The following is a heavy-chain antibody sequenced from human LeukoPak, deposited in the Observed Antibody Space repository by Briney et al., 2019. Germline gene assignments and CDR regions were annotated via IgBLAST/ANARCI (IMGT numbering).Heavy chain of an antibody. J-gene: IGHJ5*02. CDR2: INHSGST. Sequence: SETLSLTCAVYGGSFSGYYWSWIRQPPGKGLEWIREINHSGSTNYNPSLKSRVTISVDTSKNQFSLKLSSVTAADTAVYYCASQGYCTNGVCYLWGQGTLVTVSS. V-gene: IGHV4-34*01. CDR3: ASQGYCTNGVCYL. D-gene: IGHD2-8*01. CDR1: GGSFSGYY.